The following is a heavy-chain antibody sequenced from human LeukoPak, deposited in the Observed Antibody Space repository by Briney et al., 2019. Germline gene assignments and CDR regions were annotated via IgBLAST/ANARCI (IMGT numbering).Heavy chain of an antibody. CDR2: IWYDGSNK. CDR3: AKSTLTRFGAYYFDY. CDR1: GFTFSSYG. Sequence: GGSLRLSCAASGFTFSSYGMHWVRQAPGKGLEWVAVIWYDGSNKYYADSVKGRFTISTDNSKNTLYLQMNSLRAEDTAVYYCAKSTLTRFGAYYFDYWGQGTLVTVSS. D-gene: IGHD3-16*01. J-gene: IGHJ4*02. V-gene: IGHV3-33*06.